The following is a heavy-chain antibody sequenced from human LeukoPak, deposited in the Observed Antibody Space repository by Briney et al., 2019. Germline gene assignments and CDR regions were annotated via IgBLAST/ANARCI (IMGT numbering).Heavy chain of an antibody. CDR3: AKAPPKYYHYGDYNYFDY. Sequence: PGGSLRLSCAASGFTFSSYAMSWVRQAPGKGLEWVSAISGSGGSTYYADSVKGRFTISRDNSKNTLYLQMNSLRAEDTAVYYCAKAPPKYYHYGDYNYFDYWGQGTLVTVSS. CDR1: GFTFSSYA. D-gene: IGHD4-17*01. V-gene: IGHV3-23*01. CDR2: ISGSGGST. J-gene: IGHJ4*02.